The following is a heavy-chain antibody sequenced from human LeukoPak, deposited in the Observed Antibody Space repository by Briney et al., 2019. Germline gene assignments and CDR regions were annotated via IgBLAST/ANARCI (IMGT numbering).Heavy chain of an antibody. J-gene: IGHJ4*02. Sequence: GGSLRLSCAASGFTVSGNYMSWVRQAPGKGLEWVSVIYTAGSTYNADSVKGRFTISRDKSKNTLYLQMNTLRAEDTAVYFCAGGNTWPGLSYWGQGTLLSVSS. CDR2: IYTAGST. D-gene: IGHD6-25*01. CDR3: AGGNTWPGLSY. V-gene: IGHV3-53*01. CDR1: GFTVSGNY.